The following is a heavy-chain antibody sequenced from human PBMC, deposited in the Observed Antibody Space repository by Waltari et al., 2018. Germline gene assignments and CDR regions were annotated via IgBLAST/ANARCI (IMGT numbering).Heavy chain of an antibody. CDR3: ARDRGRGLYLDT. J-gene: IGHJ4*02. V-gene: IGHV4-4*02. CDR2: VNRSGKT. CDR1: GDSMSRYDL. D-gene: IGHD1-26*01. Sequence: QLQLEQSGPGLVKPSESLSLPCAVSGDSMSRYDLWNWLRQSPGKGLEWIGQVNRSGKTNYNPSLASRVTVSIDTSKNQFSLTMPSPTAADTAIYYCARDRGRGLYLDTWGQGTLVTVSP.